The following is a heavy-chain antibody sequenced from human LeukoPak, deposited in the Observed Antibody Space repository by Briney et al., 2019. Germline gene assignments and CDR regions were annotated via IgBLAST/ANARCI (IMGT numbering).Heavy chain of an antibody. D-gene: IGHD1-26*01. CDR2: ISSGGSTI. Sequence: GGSLRLSCEASGFTVRSYEMNWVRQAPGKGLEWVSYISSGGSTIYYADSVKGRFTISRDNAKNSLYLQMNSLRAEDTAVYYCARDLVGATRDYWGQGTWSPSPQ. V-gene: IGHV3-48*03. J-gene: IGHJ4*02. CDR3: ARDLVGATRDY. CDR1: GFTVRSYE.